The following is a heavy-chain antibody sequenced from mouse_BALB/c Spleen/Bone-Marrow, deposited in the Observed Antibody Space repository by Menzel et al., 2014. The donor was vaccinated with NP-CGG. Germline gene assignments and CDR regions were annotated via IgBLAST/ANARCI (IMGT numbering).Heavy chain of an antibody. J-gene: IGHJ4*01. CDR1: GFSLSRYS. V-gene: IGHV2-6-4*01. D-gene: IGHD2-10*02. CDR3: ARYPYGNAMDY. Sequence: VKLVESGPGLVATSQSLSITCTVSGFSLSRYSVHWARQPPGKGLEWLGMIWGGGSTDYNSALKSRLSISKDNSKSQVFLKMNSLQTDDTAMYYSARYPYGNAMDYWGQGTSVTVSS. CDR2: IWGGGST.